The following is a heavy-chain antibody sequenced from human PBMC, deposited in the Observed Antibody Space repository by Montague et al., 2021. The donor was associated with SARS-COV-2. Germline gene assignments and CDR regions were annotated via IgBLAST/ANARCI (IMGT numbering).Heavy chain of an antibody. CDR3: ATMATDLYYNGMDV. CDR2: ISSSGSTI. Sequence: SLSLSCSASGFTFSSYEMNWVRQAPGKGLEWVSYISSSGSTISYADSAKGRFTISRDNAKDSLYLQMNSLRAEDTAVYYCATMATDLYYNGMDVWGQGTTVTVSS. V-gene: IGHV3-48*03. CDR1: GFTFSSYE. D-gene: IGHD5-24*01. J-gene: IGHJ6*02.